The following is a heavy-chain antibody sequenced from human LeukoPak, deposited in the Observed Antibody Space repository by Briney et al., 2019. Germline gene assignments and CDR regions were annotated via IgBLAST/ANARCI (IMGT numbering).Heavy chain of an antibody. Sequence: PGGSLRLSCAASGFTFSRYWLHWVRQTPGKGLVWVSRINGDGSNPNNADSVKGRFTISRDNAKNTLYLQMNILRVEDTAVYYCARGSHYGMDVWGQGTTVTVSS. V-gene: IGHV3-74*01. CDR3: ARGSHYGMDV. J-gene: IGHJ6*02. CDR1: GFTFSRYW. CDR2: INGDGSNP.